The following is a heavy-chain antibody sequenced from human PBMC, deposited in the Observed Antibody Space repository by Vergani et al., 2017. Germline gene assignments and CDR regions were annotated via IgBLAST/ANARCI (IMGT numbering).Heavy chain of an antibody. CDR3: ARVRLAYCGGDCSYGDY. CDR1: GGTFSSYA. V-gene: IGHV1-69*01. J-gene: IGHJ4*02. D-gene: IGHD2-21*01. CDR2: IIPLFGTA. Sequence: QVQLVQSGAEVKKPGSSVKVSCKASGGTFSSYAISWVRQAPGQGLEWMGGIIPLFGTANYAQKFQGRVTITADESTSTAYMELSSLRSEDTAVYYCARVRLAYCGGDCSYGDYWGQGTLVTVSS.